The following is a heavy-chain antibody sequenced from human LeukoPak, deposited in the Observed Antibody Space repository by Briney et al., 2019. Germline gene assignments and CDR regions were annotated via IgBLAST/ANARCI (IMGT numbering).Heavy chain of an antibody. Sequence: SVKVSCKASGGTFSSYAIGWVRQAPGQGLEWMGGIIPIFGTANYAQKFQGRVTITTDESTSTAYMELSSLRSEDTAVYYCARDGQQQIDYYMDVWGKGTTVTVSS. J-gene: IGHJ6*03. V-gene: IGHV1-69*05. CDR3: ARDGQQQIDYYMDV. CDR2: IIPIFGTA. CDR1: GGTFSSYA. D-gene: IGHD6-13*01.